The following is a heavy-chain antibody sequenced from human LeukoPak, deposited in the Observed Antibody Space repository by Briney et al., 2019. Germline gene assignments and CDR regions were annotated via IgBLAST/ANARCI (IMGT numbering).Heavy chain of an antibody. D-gene: IGHD6-13*01. V-gene: IGHV3-21*01. CDR3: ARDRQYSSSWLYFDY. CDR2: ISSSSSYI. CDR1: GFTFSSYS. J-gene: IGHJ4*02. Sequence: GGSLRLSCAASGFTFSSYSMNWVRQAPGKGLEWVSSISSSSSYIYYADSVKGRFTISRDNAKNSLYLQMNSLRAEDTAVYYCARDRQYSSSWLYFDYWGQGTLVTVSS.